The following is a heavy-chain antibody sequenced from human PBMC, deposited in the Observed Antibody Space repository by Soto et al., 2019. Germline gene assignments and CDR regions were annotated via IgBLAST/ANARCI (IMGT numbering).Heavy chain of an antibody. V-gene: IGHV4-30-2*01. D-gene: IGHD3-10*01. CDR1: GGSISSGGYS. Sequence: SETLSLTCAVSGGSISSGGYSWSWIRQPPGKGLEWIGYIYHSGSTYYNPSLKSRVTISVDRSKNQFSLKLSSVTAADTAVYYCARANYYGSGSYFNYFDYWGQGTLVTVSS. J-gene: IGHJ4*02. CDR2: IYHSGST. CDR3: ARANYYGSGSYFNYFDY.